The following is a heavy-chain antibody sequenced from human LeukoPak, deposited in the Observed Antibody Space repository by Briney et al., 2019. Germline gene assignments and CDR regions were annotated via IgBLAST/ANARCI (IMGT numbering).Heavy chain of an antibody. CDR1: GFTFDDYA. V-gene: IGHV3-9*01. CDR3: AKANHDRGVFDAFDI. D-gene: IGHD3-10*01. Sequence: GGSLRLSCAVSGFTFDDYAMHWVRQGPGKGLEWVSGISWNSGSKGYADSVKGRFTISRDNAKNSLYLQMNSLRAEDTALYYCAKANHDRGVFDAFDIWGLGTMVTVSS. J-gene: IGHJ3*02. CDR2: ISWNSGSK.